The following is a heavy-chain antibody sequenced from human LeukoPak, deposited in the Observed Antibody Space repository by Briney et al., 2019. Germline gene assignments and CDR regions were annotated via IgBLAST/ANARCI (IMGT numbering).Heavy chain of an antibody. CDR1: GGSINSGSYY. CDR3: ARERSLSSDY. J-gene: IGHJ4*02. V-gene: IGHV4-61*02. D-gene: IGHD5-24*01. CDR2: IYTSGST. Sequence: SQTLSLTCTVSGGSINSGSYYWIWIRQPVGKGLEWIGRIYTSGSTNYNPSLKSRVTMSVDTSKNQFSLKLTSVTAADTAVYYCARERSLSSDYWGQGILITVSP.